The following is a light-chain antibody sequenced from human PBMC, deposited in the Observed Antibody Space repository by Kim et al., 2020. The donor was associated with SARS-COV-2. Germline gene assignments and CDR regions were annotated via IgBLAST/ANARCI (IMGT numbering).Light chain of an antibody. J-gene: IGKJ2*01. V-gene: IGKV3D-15*01. CDR1: QSVSSN. Sequence: SVSPGERATLSCRASQSVSSNLAWYQKKPGQAPRLVIYGASTRAAGVPARFSSSVSGAEFTLTISNLQPEDCAVYYCQQYNKWMYTFGQGTKLEIK. CDR2: GAS. CDR3: QQYNKWMYT.